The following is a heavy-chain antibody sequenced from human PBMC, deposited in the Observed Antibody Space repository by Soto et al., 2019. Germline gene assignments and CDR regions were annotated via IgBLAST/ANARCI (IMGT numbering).Heavy chain of an antibody. CDR2: VTADGGT. Sequence: EVQVLESGGGLVQPGGSLRLSCEGSGFTVSSHAMTWIRQAPGKGPEWVSTVTADGGTYYADSVKGRCAMSRDTSANTLYLQMNSLGAEDTAAYYCAPHVSCSGGSCQYDAFAIRGQGTMVTVSS. CDR3: APHVSCSGGSCQYDAFAI. V-gene: IGHV3-23*01. CDR1: GFTVSSHA. J-gene: IGHJ3*02. D-gene: IGHD2-15*01.